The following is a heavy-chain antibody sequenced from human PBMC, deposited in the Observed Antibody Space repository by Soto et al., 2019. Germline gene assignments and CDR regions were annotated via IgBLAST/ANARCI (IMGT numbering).Heavy chain of an antibody. D-gene: IGHD4-4*01. CDR1: GFTFSDSW. Sequence: EVQLVESGGGLVQPGGSLRLPCTASGFTFSDSWMTWVRQAPGKVLEWVARIKPDESEKKYADSVKGRFSISRDNAKNSMYLQMDSLRGEDTAVYYCVRGGSNYASRGQGTLVTVSS. J-gene: IGHJ4*02. CDR3: VRGGSNYAS. CDR2: IKPDESEK. V-gene: IGHV3-7*01.